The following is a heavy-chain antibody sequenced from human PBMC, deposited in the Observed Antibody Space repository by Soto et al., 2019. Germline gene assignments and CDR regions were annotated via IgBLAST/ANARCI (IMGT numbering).Heavy chain of an antibody. CDR2: ISGSGGST. V-gene: IGHV3-23*01. J-gene: IGHJ4*02. Sequence: EVQLLESGGGLVQPGGSLRLSCAASGFTFSSYAMSWVRQAPGKGLEWVSAISGSGGSTYYADSVKGRFTISRDNSKNTLYLQMNSLRAEDTAVYYCVRKRGRESLEWLPYTSYYFDYWGQGTLVTVSS. CDR3: VRKRGRESLEWLPYTSYYFDY. CDR1: GFTFSSYA. D-gene: IGHD3-3*01.